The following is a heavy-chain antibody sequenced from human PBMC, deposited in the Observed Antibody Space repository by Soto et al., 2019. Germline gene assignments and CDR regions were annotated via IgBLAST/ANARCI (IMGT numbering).Heavy chain of an antibody. J-gene: IGHJ4*02. CDR2: ISGSGASP. Sequence: GGSLRVSCAASGFTFSSYAMNWVRQAPEKGLEWVSVISGSGASPYYEASVQGRFTISRANSKNTLYLKMNNLRPEDTAVYYCASRSSGWYFDYWGQGTLVTVSS. CDR1: GFTFSSYA. CDR3: ASRSSGWYFDY. D-gene: IGHD6-19*01. V-gene: IGHV3-23*01.